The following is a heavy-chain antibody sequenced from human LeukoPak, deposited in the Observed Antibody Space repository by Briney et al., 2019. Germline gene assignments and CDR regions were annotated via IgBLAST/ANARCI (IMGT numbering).Heavy chain of an antibody. CDR1: GYTFTSYY. CDR3: ASRGAETYCGGDCYPGLADY. V-gene: IGHV1-46*01. J-gene: IGHJ4*02. CDR2: INPSGGST. D-gene: IGHD2-21*01. Sequence: GASVKVSCKASGYTFTSYYMHWVRQAPGQGLEWMGIINPSGGSTSYAQKFQGTVTMTRDTSTSTVYMELSSLGSEDTAVYYCASRGAETYCGGDCYPGLADYWGQGTLVTVSS.